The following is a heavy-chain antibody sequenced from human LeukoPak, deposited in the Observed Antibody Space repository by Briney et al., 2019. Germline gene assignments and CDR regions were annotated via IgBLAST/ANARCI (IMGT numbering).Heavy chain of an antibody. CDR2: INHSGST. J-gene: IGHJ1*01. V-gene: IGHV4-34*01. Sequence: SETLSLTCAVYGGSFSGYYWGWIRQPPGKGLEWIGEINHSGSTNYNPSLKSRVTISVDTSKNQFSLKLSSVTAADTAVYYCARGPMGPSQHWGQGTLVTVSS. CDR1: GGSFSGYY. CDR3: ARGPMGPSQH.